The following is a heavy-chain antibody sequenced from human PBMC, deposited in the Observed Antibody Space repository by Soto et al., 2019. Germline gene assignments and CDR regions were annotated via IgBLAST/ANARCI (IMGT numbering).Heavy chain of an antibody. CDR2: TFYRSKWYN. D-gene: IGHD6-19*01. CDR1: GDRVSSNSAA. J-gene: IGHJ5*02. Sequence: SQTLSLTCAISGDRVSSNSAAWNLIRQSPSRGLEWLGRTFYRSKWYNDYAVSVKSRITINPDTSKNQFSLQLNSVTPEDTAVYYCARDSSAWYDTPLWFDPWGQGTLVTVSS. V-gene: IGHV6-1*01. CDR3: ARDSSAWYDTPLWFDP.